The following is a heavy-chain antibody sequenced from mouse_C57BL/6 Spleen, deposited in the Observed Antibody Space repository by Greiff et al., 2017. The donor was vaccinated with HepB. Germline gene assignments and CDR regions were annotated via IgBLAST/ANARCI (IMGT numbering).Heavy chain of an antibody. CDR3: ARDYYGCSVAY. CDR2: ISSGSSTI. CDR1: GFTFSDYG. J-gene: IGHJ3*01. D-gene: IGHD1-1*01. Sequence: EVQLVESGGGLVKPGGSLKLSCAASGFTFSDYGMHWVRQAPEKGLEWVAYISSGSSTIYYADTVKGRFTISRDNAKNTLFLQMTSLRSEDTAMYYCARDYYGCSVAYWGQGTLVTVSA. V-gene: IGHV5-17*01.